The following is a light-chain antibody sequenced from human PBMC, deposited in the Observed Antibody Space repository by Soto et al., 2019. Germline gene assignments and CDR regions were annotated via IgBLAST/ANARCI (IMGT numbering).Light chain of an antibody. J-gene: IGLJ1*01. Sequence: QSVLTQPPSTSGTPGQRVTFSCSGGSSNIGSNTVNWHQHLPGTAPKLLIYSNNQRPSGVPDRFSGSKSGTSASLAVSGLQSEDEADYYCAAWDYTLNAYVFGTGTKVTVL. CDR1: SSNIGSNT. V-gene: IGLV1-44*01. CDR2: SNN. CDR3: AAWDYTLNAYV.